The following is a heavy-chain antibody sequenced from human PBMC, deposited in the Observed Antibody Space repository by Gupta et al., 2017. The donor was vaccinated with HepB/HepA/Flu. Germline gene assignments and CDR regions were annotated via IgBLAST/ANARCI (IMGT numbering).Heavy chain of an antibody. Sequence: QVQLVESGGGLVKPGGSLRLSCAASGLTFSDYYMNWVRQAPGKGLEWVSFISGTSNNKYYADSVQGRFTISRDNSKNSLYLHMNSLRVEDTAVYYCARDGGDTSAYSDAFDVWGQGTMVIVSS. CDR2: ISGTSNNK. CDR3: ARDGGDTSAYSDAFDV. D-gene: IGHD3-22*01. V-gene: IGHV3-11*01. J-gene: IGHJ3*01. CDR1: GLTFSDYY.